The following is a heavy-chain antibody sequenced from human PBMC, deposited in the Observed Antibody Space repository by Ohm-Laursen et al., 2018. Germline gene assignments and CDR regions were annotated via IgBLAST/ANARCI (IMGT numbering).Heavy chain of an antibody. CDR2: IKQDGSEK. CDR1: GLTFSSYW. D-gene: IGHD6-6*01. Sequence: SLRLSCSASGLTFSSYWMMWVRQAPGKGLEWVAHIKQDGSEKYYVDSVKGRFTISRDNAKNSLYLQMNSLRAEDTAVYYCVRDRRGGSIELRAGGQGALVTVSS. CDR3: VRDRRGGSIELRA. J-gene: IGHJ4*02. V-gene: IGHV3-7*01.